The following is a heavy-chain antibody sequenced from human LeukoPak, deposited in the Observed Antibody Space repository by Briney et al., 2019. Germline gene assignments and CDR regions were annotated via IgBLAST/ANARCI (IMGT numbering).Heavy chain of an antibody. CDR1: GGSFSGYY. J-gene: IGHJ4*02. D-gene: IGHD2-2*01. CDR2: INHSGST. Sequence: SETLSLTCAVYGGSFSGYYWSWIRQPPGKGLEWIGEINHSGSTNYNPSLKSQVPISVDTSKNQFSLKLSSVPAADTAVYYGARGRVPAAIRHPGLDYWGQGTLVTVSS. CDR3: ARGRVPAAIRHPGLDY. V-gene: IGHV4-34*01.